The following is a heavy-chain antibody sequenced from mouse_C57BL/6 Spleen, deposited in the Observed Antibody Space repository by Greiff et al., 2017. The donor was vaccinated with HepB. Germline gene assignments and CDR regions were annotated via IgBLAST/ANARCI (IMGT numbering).Heavy chain of an antibody. CDR2: IYPSDSET. D-gene: IGHD1-1*01. J-gene: IGHJ4*01. V-gene: IGHV1-61*01. CDR3: ARLTTVVPYAMDY. Sequence: QVQLQQPGAELVRPGSSVKLSCKASGYTFTSYWMDWVKQRPGQGLEWIGNIYPSDSETHYNQKFKDKATLTVDKSSSTAYMQLSSLTSEDSAVYYCARLTTVVPYAMDYWGQGTSVTVSS. CDR1: GYTFTSYW.